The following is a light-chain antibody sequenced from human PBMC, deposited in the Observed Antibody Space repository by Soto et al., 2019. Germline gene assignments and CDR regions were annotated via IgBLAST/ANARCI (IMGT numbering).Light chain of an antibody. J-gene: IGLJ1*01. CDR2: DVS. Sequence: QSALTQPASVSGSPGQSITISCTGTSSDVGGYNYVSWYQQHPGKAPKLMIYDVSNRPSGVSNRFSGSKSGNTASLTISGLQAEDEADYYCSSYTSSSTPVYVFGTGTKLTVL. V-gene: IGLV2-14*01. CDR3: SSYTSSSTPVYV. CDR1: SSDVGGYNY.